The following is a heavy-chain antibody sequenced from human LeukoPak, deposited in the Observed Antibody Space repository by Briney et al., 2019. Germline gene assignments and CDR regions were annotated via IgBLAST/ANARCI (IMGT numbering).Heavy chain of an antibody. D-gene: IGHD1-26*01. J-gene: IGHJ5*02. CDR1: GFTFTSYG. CDR3: AILPGSYEEEYNWFDP. Sequence: PGGSLRLSCTASGFTFTSYGIHWVRQAPGKGLEGVAFIRYDGSNKYYADSVKGRFTISRDNSKNTLYLQMNSLRAEDTALYYCAILPGSYEEEYNWFDPWGQGTLVTVSS. CDR2: IRYDGSNK. V-gene: IGHV3-30*02.